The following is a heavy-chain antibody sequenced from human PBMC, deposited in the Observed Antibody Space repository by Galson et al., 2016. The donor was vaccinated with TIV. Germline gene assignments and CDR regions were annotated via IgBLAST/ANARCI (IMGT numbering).Heavy chain of an antibody. Sequence: PALVKPTQTLTLTCTFSGFSLSPTGVGVGWIRQTPGKALEWLALIYWSDDKRYSPTLKSRLTIAKDTSKNQVVLTMINMDPVDTGTNYCVHATVVTGGIYCQFDLGGRGTLVTVSS. CDR3: VHATVVTGGIYCQFDL. D-gene: IGHD3-22*01. J-gene: IGHJ2*01. CDR1: GFSLSPTGVG. V-gene: IGHV2-5*04. CDR2: IYWSDDK.